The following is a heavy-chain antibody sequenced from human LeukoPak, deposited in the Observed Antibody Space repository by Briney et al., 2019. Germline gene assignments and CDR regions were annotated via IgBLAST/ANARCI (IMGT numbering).Heavy chain of an antibody. Sequence: AGGSLRLSCAASGFIFSSYSMNWVRQAPGKGLEWVSSISGTGSYIFYADSVEGRFTISRDNAKNSLYLQMNSLRAEDTAVYYCARLGTVEGTSEDYWGQGTLVTVSS. V-gene: IGHV3-21*01. CDR2: ISGTGSYI. CDR3: ARLGTVEGTSEDY. D-gene: IGHD4-11*01. CDR1: GFIFSSYS. J-gene: IGHJ4*02.